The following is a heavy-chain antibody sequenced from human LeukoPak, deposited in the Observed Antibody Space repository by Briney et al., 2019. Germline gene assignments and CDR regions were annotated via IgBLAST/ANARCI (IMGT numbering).Heavy chain of an antibody. CDR1: GGSISSYY. V-gene: IGHV4-59*08. Sequence: SETLSLTCTVSGGSISSYYWSWIRQPPGKGLEWIGYIYYSGSTNYNPSLKSRVTISVDTSKNQFSLRLSSVTAADTAVYYCARHGHSSWYSHFDDWGQGTLVTVSA. CDR3: ARHGHSSWYSHFDD. CDR2: IYYSGST. J-gene: IGHJ4*02. D-gene: IGHD6-13*01.